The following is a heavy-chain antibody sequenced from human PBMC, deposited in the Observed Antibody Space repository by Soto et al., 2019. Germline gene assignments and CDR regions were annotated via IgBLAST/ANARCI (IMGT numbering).Heavy chain of an antibody. CDR2: ISYDGSNK. V-gene: IGHV3-30-3*01. D-gene: IGHD2-15*01. J-gene: IGHJ5*01. Sequence: GGSLRLSCAASGFTFSSYAMHWVRQAPGKGLEWVAVISYDGSNKYYADSVKGRFTISRDNSKNTLYLQMNSLRAEDTAVYYCARESIVVVVAATFNWFDSWGQGTLVTVSS. CDR3: ARESIVVVVAATFNWFDS. CDR1: GFTFSSYA.